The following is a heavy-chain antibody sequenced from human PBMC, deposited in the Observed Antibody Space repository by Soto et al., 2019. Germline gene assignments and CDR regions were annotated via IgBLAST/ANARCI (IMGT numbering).Heavy chain of an antibody. J-gene: IGHJ5*02. Sequence: PSETLSLTCTVSGGSISSYYWSWIRQPAGKGLEWIGRIYTSGSTNYNPSLKSRVTMSVDTSKNQFSLKLSSVTAADTAVYYCARGSSGWNYDWFDPWGQGTLVTVPS. V-gene: IGHV4-4*07. CDR1: GGSISSYY. CDR3: ARGSSGWNYDWFDP. CDR2: IYTSGST. D-gene: IGHD1-7*01.